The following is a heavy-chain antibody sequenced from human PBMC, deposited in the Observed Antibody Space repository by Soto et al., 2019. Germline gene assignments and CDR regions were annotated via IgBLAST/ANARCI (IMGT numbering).Heavy chain of an antibody. D-gene: IGHD2-8*01. CDR1: GYTFSGYY. CDR3: ARDAVMTDIRAYYYYGMDV. J-gene: IGHJ6*02. V-gene: IGHV1-2*02. Sequence: QVPLVQSGAEVKKPGASVKVSCKASGYTFSGYYMHWVRQAPGQGLEWMGWINPDSGGTNYAQKFQGRVTMTRDTSISTAYMELTRLTSDDTAVYYCARDAVMTDIRAYYYYGMDVWGQGTTVTVSS. CDR2: INPDSGGT.